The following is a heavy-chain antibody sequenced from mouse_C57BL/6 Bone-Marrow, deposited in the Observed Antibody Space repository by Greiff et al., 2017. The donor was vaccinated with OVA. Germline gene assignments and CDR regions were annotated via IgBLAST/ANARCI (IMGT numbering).Heavy chain of an antibody. CDR3: ARPLRLLYYYAMDY. CDR2: IYPGDGDT. Sequence: VKLMESGPELVKPGASVKISCKASGYAFSSSWMNWVKQRPGKGLEWIGRIYPGDGDTNYNGKFKGKATLTADKSSSTAYMQLSSLTSEDSAVYFCARPLRLLYYYAMDYWGQGTSVTVSS. V-gene: IGHV1-82*01. J-gene: IGHJ4*01. D-gene: IGHD3-2*02. CDR1: GYAFSSSW.